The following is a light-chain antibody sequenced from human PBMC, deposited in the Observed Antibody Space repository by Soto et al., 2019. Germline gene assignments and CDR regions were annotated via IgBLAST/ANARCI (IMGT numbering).Light chain of an antibody. CDR1: SSYVWGYCF. Sequence: QSVLTQLRSVSGSPGQSVTISCTGNSSYVWGYCFVSWYQQHPGKARKLMLYYVSKRPSVVPDRFSGSKSGNTASLTISGFQAEDEADYYCCSYAGSYTYVFGTGTKVTVL. CDR3: CSYAGSYTYV. CDR2: YVS. V-gene: IGLV2-11*01. J-gene: IGLJ1*01.